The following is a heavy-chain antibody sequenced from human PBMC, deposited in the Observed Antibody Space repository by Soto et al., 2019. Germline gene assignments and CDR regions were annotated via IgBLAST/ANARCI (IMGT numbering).Heavy chain of an antibody. CDR3: ACSPTAKTVY. V-gene: IGHV3-21*01. CDR2: ISSSSSYI. CDR1: GFTFSSYS. J-gene: IGHJ4*02. D-gene: IGHD2-15*01. Sequence: EVQLVESGGGLVKPGGYLRLYCAASGFTFSSYSMNWVRQAPGKGLEWVSSISSSSSYIYYADSVKGRFTISRDNAKNALYLQMNSLSAEDTAVYYCACSPTAKTVYWGKGTLVTVSS.